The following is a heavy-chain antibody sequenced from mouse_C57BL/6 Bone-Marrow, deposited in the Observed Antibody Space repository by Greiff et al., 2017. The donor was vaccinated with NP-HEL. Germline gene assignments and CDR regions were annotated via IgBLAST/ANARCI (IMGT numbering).Heavy chain of an antibody. CDR3: AGTFDWYFDV. CDR2: ISGGGGNT. J-gene: IGHJ1*03. CDR1: GFTFSSYT. D-gene: IGHD3-1*01. Sequence: EVHLVESGGGLVKPGGSLKLSCAASGFTFSSYTMSWVRQTPEKRLEWVATISGGGGNTYYPDSVKGRFTISRDNAKNTLYLQMSSLRSEDTALYYCAGTFDWYFDVGGTGTTVTVSS. V-gene: IGHV5-9*01.